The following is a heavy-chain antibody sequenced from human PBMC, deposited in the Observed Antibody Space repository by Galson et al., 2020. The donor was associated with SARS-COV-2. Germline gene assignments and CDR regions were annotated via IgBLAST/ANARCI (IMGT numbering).Heavy chain of an antibody. CDR2: IYYSGST. CDR3: ARDEYSGSYYYYGMDV. V-gene: IGHV4-59*12. CDR1: GGSISSYY. J-gene: IGHJ6*02. D-gene: IGHD1-26*01. Sequence: SETLSLTCTVSGGSISSYYWSWIRQPPGKGLEWIGYIYYSGSTNYNPSLKSRVTISVDTSKNQFSLKLSSVTAADTAVYYCARDEYSGSYYYYGMDVWGQGTTVTVSS.